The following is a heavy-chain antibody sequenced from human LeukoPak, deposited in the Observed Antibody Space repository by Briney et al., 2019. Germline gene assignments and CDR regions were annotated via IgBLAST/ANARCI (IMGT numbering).Heavy chain of an antibody. Sequence: EASVKVSCKASGGTFRSYAISWVRQAPGQGLEWMGGIIPIFGTANYAQKFQGRVTITAYESTSTAYMELSSLRSEDTAVYYCARDAGRGVSYNYWGQGTLVTVSS. D-gene: IGHD3-10*01. CDR3: ARDAGRGVSYNY. CDR1: GGTFRSYA. J-gene: IGHJ4*02. V-gene: IGHV1-69*13. CDR2: IIPIFGTA.